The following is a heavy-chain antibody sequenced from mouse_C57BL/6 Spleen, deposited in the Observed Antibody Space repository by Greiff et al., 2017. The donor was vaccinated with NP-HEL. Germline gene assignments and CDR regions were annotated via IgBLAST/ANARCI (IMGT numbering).Heavy chain of an antibody. J-gene: IGHJ4*01. CDR1: GFTFSDYG. CDR2: ISSGSSTI. Sequence: EVKLVESGGGLVKPGGSLKLSCAASGFTFSDYGMHWVRQAPEKGLEWVAYISSGSSTIYYADTVKGRFTISRDNAKNTLFLQMTRLRSEDTAMYYCARELPALRGAMDYWGQGTSVTVSS. V-gene: IGHV5-17*01. CDR3: ARELPALRGAMDY. D-gene: IGHD2-1*01.